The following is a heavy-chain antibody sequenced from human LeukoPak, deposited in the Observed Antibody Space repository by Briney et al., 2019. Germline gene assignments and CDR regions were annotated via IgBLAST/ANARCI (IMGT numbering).Heavy chain of an antibody. CDR1: GGSLSSGGYY. J-gene: IGHJ5*02. Sequence: PSQTLSLTCTVSGGSLSSGGYYWRWLRQHPGKGLEWIGYIYYSGSTYYNPSLKSRVTISVDTSKNQFSLKLSSVTAADTAVYYCARGVSLPSYLGVGYNWFDPWGQGTLVTVSS. CDR2: IYYSGST. D-gene: IGHD1-26*01. CDR3: ARGVSLPSYLGVGYNWFDP. V-gene: IGHV4-31*03.